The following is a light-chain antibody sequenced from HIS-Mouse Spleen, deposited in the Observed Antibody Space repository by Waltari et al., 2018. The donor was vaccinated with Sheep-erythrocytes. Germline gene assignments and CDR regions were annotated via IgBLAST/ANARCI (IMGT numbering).Light chain of an antibody. J-gene: IGLJ3*02. Sequence: QSALTQPRSVSGSPGQSVTISCTGTSSDVGGYNYDSLYQQHPGKAPKLMIYDVSQRPSGVPDRFSGSKSGNTASLTISGLQAEDEADYYCCSYAGSSTPWVFGGGTKLTVL. V-gene: IGLV2-11*01. CDR3: CSYAGSSTPWV. CDR1: SSDVGGYNY. CDR2: DVS.